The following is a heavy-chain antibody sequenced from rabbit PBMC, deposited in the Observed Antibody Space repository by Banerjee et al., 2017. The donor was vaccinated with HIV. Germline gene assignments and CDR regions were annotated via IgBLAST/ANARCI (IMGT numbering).Heavy chain of an antibody. CDR1: GFTLSSSYY. D-gene: IGHD8-1*01. Sequence: QEQLEESGGGLVKPGGTLTLTCKASGFTLSSSYYMCWVRQAPGKGLEWIACIGTSSGTAYYATWAKGRFTISKTSSTTVTLQMTSLTAADTATYFCARDPCLSSYSLINLWGPGTLVTVS. V-gene: IGHV1S45*01. J-gene: IGHJ4*01. CDR2: IGTSSGTA. CDR3: ARDPCLSSYSLINL.